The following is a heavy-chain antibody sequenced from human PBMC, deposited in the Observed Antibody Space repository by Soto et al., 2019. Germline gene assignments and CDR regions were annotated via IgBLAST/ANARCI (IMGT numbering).Heavy chain of an antibody. CDR2: IYYSGDT. Sequence: SETLSLTCTVSGGSISTSDYYWSWIRQVPGKGLEWIGYIYYSGDTYYNPSLKSRVTMSVDTSKNQFSLKLTSVTAADTAVYSCDRGSLRRYIVLVTATAYYYGMDVWAPGTAVTVS. J-gene: IGHJ6*02. CDR1: GGSISTSDYY. V-gene: IGHV4-30-4*08. CDR3: DRGSLRRYIVLVTATAYYYGMDV. D-gene: IGHD2-21*02.